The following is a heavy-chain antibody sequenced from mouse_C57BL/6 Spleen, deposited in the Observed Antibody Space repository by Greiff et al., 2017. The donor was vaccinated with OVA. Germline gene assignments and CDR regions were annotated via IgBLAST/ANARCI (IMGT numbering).Heavy chain of an antibody. CDR1: GYTFTSYW. Sequence: QVQLQQPGAELVKPGASVKLSCKASGYTFTSYWMHWVKQRPGQGLEWIGMIHPNSGSNNYNEKFKSKATLTVDKSSSTAYMQLSSLTSEDSAVYYCARGNYESWFAYWGQGTLVTVSA. D-gene: IGHD2-4*01. CDR2: IHPNSGSN. J-gene: IGHJ3*01. V-gene: IGHV1-64*01. CDR3: ARGNYESWFAY.